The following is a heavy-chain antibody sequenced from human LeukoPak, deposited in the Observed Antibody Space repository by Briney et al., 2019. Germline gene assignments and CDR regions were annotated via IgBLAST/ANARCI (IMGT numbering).Heavy chain of an antibody. CDR1: GGSISSYY. CDR3: ARLPDHYDSSGYY. J-gene: IGHJ4*02. D-gene: IGHD3-22*01. V-gene: IGHV4-59*01. Sequence: PSETLSLTCTVSGGSISSYYWSWIRQPPAKGLEWIGYIYYSGSTNYNPSLKSRVTISVDTSKNQFSLKLSSVTAADTAAYYCARLPDHYDSSGYYWGQGTLVTVPS. CDR2: IYYSGST.